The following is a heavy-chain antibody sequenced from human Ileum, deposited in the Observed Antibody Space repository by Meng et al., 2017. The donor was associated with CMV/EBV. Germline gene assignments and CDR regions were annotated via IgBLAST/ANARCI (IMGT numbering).Heavy chain of an antibody. Sequence: QVHLVQSGSELKKPGASVKVSCKTSGYTFTSNNIIWVRQAPGQGPEWMGWIDTNTGNPTYAQDFTGRFVFSLDTSVSTAYLQISSLKAEDTAVYYCARDGLNERYFDYWGQGTLVTVSS. V-gene: IGHV7-4-1*02. CDR1: GYTFTSNN. CDR2: IDTNTGNP. CDR3: ARDGLNERYFDY. J-gene: IGHJ4*02. D-gene: IGHD6-25*01.